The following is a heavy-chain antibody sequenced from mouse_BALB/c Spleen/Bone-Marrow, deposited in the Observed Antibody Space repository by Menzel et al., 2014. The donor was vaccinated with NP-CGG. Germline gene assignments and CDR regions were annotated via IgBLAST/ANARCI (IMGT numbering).Heavy chain of an antibody. V-gene: IGHV1S41*01. CDR2: IAPGSVST. CDR1: GYTFTSYW. Sequence: DLVNPGASVKLSCKASGYTFTSYWINWIKQRPGQGLEWIGRIAPGSVSTYYNEMFKGKATLTVDTSSSTAYIQLSSLSSEDSAVYFCARGDNSDHCGQGTTLTISS. CDR3: ARGDNSDH. J-gene: IGHJ2*01.